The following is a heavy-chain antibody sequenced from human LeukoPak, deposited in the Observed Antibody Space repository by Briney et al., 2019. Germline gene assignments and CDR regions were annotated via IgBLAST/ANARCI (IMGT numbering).Heavy chain of an antibody. CDR1: GGSISSYC. D-gene: IGHD1-1*01. J-gene: IGHJ4*02. CDR2: IYYSGST. V-gene: IGHV4-59*01. Sequence: SETLSLTCTVSGGSISSYCWSRIRQPPGKGLEWIGYIYYSGSTNYNPSLKSRVTISVDTSKNQFSLKLSSVTAADTAVYYCARGTRHFDYWGQGTLVTVSS. CDR3: ARGTRHFDY.